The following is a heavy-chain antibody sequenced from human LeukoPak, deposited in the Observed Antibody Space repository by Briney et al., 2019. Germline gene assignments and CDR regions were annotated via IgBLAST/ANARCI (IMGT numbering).Heavy chain of an antibody. CDR2: TSGSGGNT. Sequence: GGSLRLSCAASGFTFSSYAMSWVRQVPGKGLEWVSGTSGSGGNTHSADSVKGRFTISRDNSKNTPYLQMNSLRAEDTAVYYCAKATVTTFADYFDYWGQGTLVTVSS. CDR1: GFTFSSYA. CDR3: AKATVTTFADYFDY. J-gene: IGHJ4*02. V-gene: IGHV3-23*01. D-gene: IGHD4-11*01.